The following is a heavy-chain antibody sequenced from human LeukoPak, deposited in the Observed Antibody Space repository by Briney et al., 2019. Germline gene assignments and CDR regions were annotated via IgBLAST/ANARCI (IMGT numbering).Heavy chain of an antibody. CDR1: GFTFSNYW. CDR3: ARAGMTGTPDY. V-gene: IGHV3-7*01. CDR2: IKQDGSET. Sequence: PGGSLRLSCEVSGFTFSNYWMSWVRQAPGKGLEWVANIKQDGSETYYVDSVKGRSTLSRDNARNSLYLQMNYLGVDDTAVYYCARAGMTGTPDYWGQGTPVTVSS. D-gene: IGHD1-7*01. J-gene: IGHJ4*02.